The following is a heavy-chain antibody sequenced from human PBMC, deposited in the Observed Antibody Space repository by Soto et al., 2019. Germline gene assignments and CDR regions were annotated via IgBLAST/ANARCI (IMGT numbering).Heavy chain of an antibody. J-gene: IGHJ3*02. CDR1: GFTFSSYA. Sequence: QVQLVESGGGVVQPGRSLRLSCAASGFTFSSYAMHWVRQAPGKGLEWVAVISYDGSNKYYADSVKGRFTISRDNSKNTLYLQMNSLRAEDTAVYYCASIAARPEAFDIWGQGTMVTVSS. CDR3: ASIAARPEAFDI. CDR2: ISYDGSNK. V-gene: IGHV3-30-3*01. D-gene: IGHD6-6*01.